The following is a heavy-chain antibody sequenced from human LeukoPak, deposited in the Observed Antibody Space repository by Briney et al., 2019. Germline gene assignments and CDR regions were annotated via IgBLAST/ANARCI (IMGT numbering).Heavy chain of an antibody. CDR1: GYTFTSYG. Sequence: EASVKVSCKASGYTFTSYGISWVRQAPGQGLEWTGWISAYNGNTNYAQKLQGRVTMTTDTSTSTAYMELRSLRPEDTAVYYCARGRLRPRDDYDYVWGSYRPRARYNWFDPWGQGTLVTVSS. CDR2: ISAYNGNT. J-gene: IGHJ5*02. V-gene: IGHV1-18*01. D-gene: IGHD3-16*02. CDR3: ARGRLRPRDDYDYVWGSYRPRARYNWFDP.